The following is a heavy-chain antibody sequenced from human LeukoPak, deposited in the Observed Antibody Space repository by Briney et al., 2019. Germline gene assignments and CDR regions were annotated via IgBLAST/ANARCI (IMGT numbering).Heavy chain of an antibody. J-gene: IGHJ4*02. D-gene: IGHD6-13*01. CDR1: GFTFSSYS. CDR3: ARDTDHYSSSAFDS. V-gene: IGHV3-21*01. CDR2: ISSSSSYI. Sequence: PGGSLRLSCAASGFTFSSYSMNWVRQAPGNGLEWVSSISSSSSYIYYADSVKGRFTISRDNAKNSLYLQMNSLRAEDTAVYYCARDTDHYSSSAFDSWGQGTLVTVSS.